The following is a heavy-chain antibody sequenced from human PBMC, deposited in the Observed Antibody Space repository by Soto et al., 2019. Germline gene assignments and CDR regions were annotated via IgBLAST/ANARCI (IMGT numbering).Heavy chain of an antibody. CDR2: ISYDGSEK. Sequence: QVQLVESGGGVVHPGRSLRLSCAVSGFTFRNFGMHWVRQAPGKGLEWVAVISYDGSEKYYAESVKGRFTVFRDNYKKTVSVEVGGVGADDTAVYYCVKDSSPGGYFDSWGQGTLVTVSS. CDR1: GFTFRNFG. J-gene: IGHJ4*02. V-gene: IGHV3-30*18. D-gene: IGHD2-15*01. CDR3: VKDSSPGGYFDS.